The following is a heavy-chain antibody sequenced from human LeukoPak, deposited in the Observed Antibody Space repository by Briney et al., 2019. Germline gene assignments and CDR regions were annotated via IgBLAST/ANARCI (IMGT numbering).Heavy chain of an antibody. CDR3: ARQTKRSFLGY. Sequence: GGSLRLSCAASEFTFSSYAMHWVRQAPGQGLEWMGWINPNSGGTNYAQKFQGRVTMTRDTSISTAYMELSRLRSDDTAVYYCARQTKRSFLGYWGQGTLVTVSS. V-gene: IGHV1-2*02. CDR1: EFTFSSYA. D-gene: IGHD2-8*01. J-gene: IGHJ4*02. CDR2: INPNSGGT.